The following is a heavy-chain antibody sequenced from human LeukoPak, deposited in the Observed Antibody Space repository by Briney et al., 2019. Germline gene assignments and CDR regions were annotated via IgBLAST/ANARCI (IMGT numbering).Heavy chain of an antibody. V-gene: IGHV1-69*06. Sequence: ASVKVSCKASGGTFSSYAISWVRQAPGQRLEWMGGIIPIFGTANYAQKFQGRVTITADKSTSTAYMELSSLRSEDTAVYYCARDFVPEGRQLSDYWGQGTLVTVSS. CDR2: IIPIFGTA. CDR1: GGTFSSYA. CDR3: ARDFVPEGRQLSDY. J-gene: IGHJ4*02. D-gene: IGHD5-18*01.